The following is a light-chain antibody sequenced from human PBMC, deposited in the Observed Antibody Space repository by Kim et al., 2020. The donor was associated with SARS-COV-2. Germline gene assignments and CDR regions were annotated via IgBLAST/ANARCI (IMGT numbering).Light chain of an antibody. CDR2: KAS. J-gene: IGKJ4*01. V-gene: IGKV1-5*03. CDR3: QQYSRFPLT. CDR1: QSIRRW. Sequence: SGEGGVAMTGRGSQSIRRWLAWYQEKPGKAPKCLIYKASSLESGGPARFSGSGSGTEFTLTISSLQPDDFATYYCQQYSRFPLTFGGGTKVEIK.